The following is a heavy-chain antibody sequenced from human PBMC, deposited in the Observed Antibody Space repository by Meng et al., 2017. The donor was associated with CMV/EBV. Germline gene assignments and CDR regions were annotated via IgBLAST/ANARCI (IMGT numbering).Heavy chain of an antibody. CDR2: INHSGST. CDR1: FSGYY. J-gene: IGHJ4*02. Sequence: FSGYYWSWIRQPPGKVLEWIGEINHSGSTNYTPSLKSRVTISVDTSKNQFSLKLSSVTAADTAVYYCARVDGITIFGVVITEGYYFDYWGQGTLVTVSS. D-gene: IGHD3-3*01. CDR3: ARVDGITIFGVVITEGYYFDY. V-gene: IGHV4-34*01.